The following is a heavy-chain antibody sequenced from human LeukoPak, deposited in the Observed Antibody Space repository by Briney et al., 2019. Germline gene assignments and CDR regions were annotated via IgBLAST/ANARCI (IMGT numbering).Heavy chain of an antibody. CDR2: IYYSGST. Sequence: SETLSLTCTVSGGSISSYYWSWIRQPPGKGLEWIGYIYYSGSTNYNPSLKSRVTISVDTSKNQFSLKLSSVTAADTGVYYCAGRDYYDSSGYHDAFDIWGQGTMVTVSS. CDR3: AGRDYYDSSGYHDAFDI. CDR1: GGSISSYY. D-gene: IGHD3-22*01. J-gene: IGHJ3*02. V-gene: IGHV4-59*01.